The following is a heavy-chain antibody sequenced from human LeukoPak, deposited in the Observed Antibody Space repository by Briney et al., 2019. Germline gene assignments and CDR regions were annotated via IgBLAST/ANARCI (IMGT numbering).Heavy chain of an antibody. D-gene: IGHD2/OR15-2a*01. CDR3: ARGRFLLSAFNI. Sequence: GGSLRLSCAASGFTFSSYWMSWVRQAPGKGLEWVAIIKEDGSEKYYVDSVKGRFTISRDNAKNSLYLQLNSLGAEDTAVYYCARGRFLLSAFNIWGQGTMVTVSS. V-gene: IGHV3-7*03. J-gene: IGHJ3*02. CDR2: IKEDGSEK. CDR1: GFTFSSYW.